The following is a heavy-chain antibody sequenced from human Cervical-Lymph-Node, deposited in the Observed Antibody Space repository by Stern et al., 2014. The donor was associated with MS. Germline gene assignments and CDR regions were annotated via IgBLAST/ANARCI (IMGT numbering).Heavy chain of an antibody. Sequence: QLQLQESGPGLVKPSQTLSLTCAISGDSVSSNRATWSWIRQSPSRGLEWLGRTYHRTRWYYDYALSVKSRVTISPDTSKNQFSLWLSSVTPEDTAVYYCARDVSSSPDAFDTWGQGTMVTVSS. CDR1: GDSVSSNRAT. V-gene: IGHV6-1*01. D-gene: IGHD6-6*01. CDR3: ARDVSSSPDAFDT. CDR2: TYHRTRWYY. J-gene: IGHJ3*02.